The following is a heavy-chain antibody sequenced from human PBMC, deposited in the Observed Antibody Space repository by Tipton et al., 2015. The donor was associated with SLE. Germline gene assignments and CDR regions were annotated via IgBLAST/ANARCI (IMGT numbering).Heavy chain of an antibody. D-gene: IGHD1-26*01. CDR2: IYTNENT. CDR1: GGSISSYY. J-gene: IGHJ3*02. Sequence: LRLSCTVSGGSISSYYWSWVRQPAGGGLEWIGRIYTNENTNYNPSLKSRVTMSVDTSKNHFSLKLISVTAADTAVYYCARVGLLGPDAFDIWGQGTMVTVSS. V-gene: IGHV4-4*07. CDR3: ARVGLLGPDAFDI.